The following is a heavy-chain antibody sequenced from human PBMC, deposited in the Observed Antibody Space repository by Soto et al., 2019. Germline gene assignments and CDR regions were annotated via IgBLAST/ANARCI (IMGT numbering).Heavy chain of an antibody. CDR3: ARQIYDSDTGPNFQYYFDS. D-gene: IGHD3-22*01. J-gene: IGHJ4*02. Sequence: GESLKISCKGSGYSFAGYWITWVRQKPGKGLEWMGRIDPSDSQTYYSPSFRGHVTISVTKSITTVFLQWSSLRASDTAMYYCARQIYDSDTGPNFQYYFDSWGQGSPVTVSS. V-gene: IGHV5-10-1*01. CDR1: GYSFAGYW. CDR2: IDPSDSQT.